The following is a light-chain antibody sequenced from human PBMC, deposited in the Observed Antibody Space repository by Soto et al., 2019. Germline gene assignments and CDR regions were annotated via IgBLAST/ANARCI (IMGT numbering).Light chain of an antibody. Sequence: VMTQHPLSLSVAPGQPASISCKSSQSLLHITGETFLFWYLQKPGQSPQLLIYEVSTRVSGVPDRFSGSGSGTDFTLEISRVETDDVGIYYCMQSTQRPPPFGQGTRLEIK. CDR2: EVS. CDR1: QSLLHITGETF. V-gene: IGKV2D-29*02. J-gene: IGKJ5*01. CDR3: MQSTQRPPP.